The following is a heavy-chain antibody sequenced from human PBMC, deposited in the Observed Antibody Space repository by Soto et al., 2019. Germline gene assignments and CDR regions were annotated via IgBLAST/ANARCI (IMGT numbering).Heavy chain of an antibody. Sequence: ASVKVSWKASGYTLTAYYIHWVRQAPGQGREWMGIVNPGDGSTRYAQMFQDRVTITRDTSASTAYMELSSLRSEDTAVYYCARYSSYDSSGYYYSFTHGMAVWGQGTTVTVSS. V-gene: IGHV1-46*01. CDR1: GYTLTAYY. CDR3: ARYSSYDSSGYYYSFTHGMAV. J-gene: IGHJ6*02. CDR2: VNPGDGST. D-gene: IGHD3-22*01.